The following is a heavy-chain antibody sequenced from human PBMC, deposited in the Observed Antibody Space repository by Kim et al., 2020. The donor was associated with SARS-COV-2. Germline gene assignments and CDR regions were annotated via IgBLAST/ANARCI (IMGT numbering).Heavy chain of an antibody. V-gene: IGHV4-34*01. D-gene: IGHD3-10*01. CDR3: ARGRGLWFGEFDLDY. J-gene: IGHJ4*02. CDR1: GGSFSGYY. CDR2: INHSGST. Sequence: SETLSLTCAVYGGSFSGYYWSWIRQPPGKGLEWIGEINHSGSTNYNPSLKSRVAISVDTSKNHFSLKLSSVTAADTAVYYCARGRGLWFGEFDLDYWGQG.